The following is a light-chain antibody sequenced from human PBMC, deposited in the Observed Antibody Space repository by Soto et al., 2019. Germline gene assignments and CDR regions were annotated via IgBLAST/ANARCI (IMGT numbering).Light chain of an antibody. CDR1: STDVGYYNY. V-gene: IGLV2-14*01. CDR2: DVN. Sequence: QSALTQPDSVSGSPGQSITISCTGVSTDVGYYNYVSWYQQHPGKPPKVIIYDVNNRPSGVSSRFSGSKSGNTASLTISGLQAEDEADYYCNSFTSSSPTYVFGTGTKLTVL. J-gene: IGLJ1*01. CDR3: NSFTSSSPTYV.